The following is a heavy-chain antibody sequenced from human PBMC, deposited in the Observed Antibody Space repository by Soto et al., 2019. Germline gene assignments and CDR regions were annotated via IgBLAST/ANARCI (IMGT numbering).Heavy chain of an antibody. D-gene: IGHD3-22*01. Sequence: ASVKVSCKASGDTFTGYYMHWVRQAPGQGLEWMGWINPNSGGTNYAQKFQGWVTMTRDTSISTAYVELSRLRSDDTAVYYCARAISSGYYPFFDYWGQGTLVTVSS. J-gene: IGHJ4*02. CDR1: GDTFTGYY. V-gene: IGHV1-2*04. CDR2: INPNSGGT. CDR3: ARAISSGYYPFFDY.